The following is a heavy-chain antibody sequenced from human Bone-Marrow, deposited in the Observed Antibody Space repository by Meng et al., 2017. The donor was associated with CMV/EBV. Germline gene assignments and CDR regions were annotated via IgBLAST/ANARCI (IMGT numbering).Heavy chain of an antibody. V-gene: IGHV1-69*10. CDR1: GGFFSSYA. CDR2: IIPILGIA. Sequence: SAKVFCKASGGFFSSYAISWVRQAPGQGLEWMGGIIPILGIANYAQKFQGRVTIITDESTSTAYMELSGLRSEDTAVYYCAREGDYGGNSGLNYYGMDVWGQGTTVPVSS. D-gene: IGHD4-23*01. CDR3: AREGDYGGNSGLNYYGMDV. J-gene: IGHJ6*02.